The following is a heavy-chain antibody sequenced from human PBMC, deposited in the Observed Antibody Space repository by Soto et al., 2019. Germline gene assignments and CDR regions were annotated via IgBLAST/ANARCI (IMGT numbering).Heavy chain of an antibody. V-gene: IGHV3-48*03. CDR2: ISSSGSTM. J-gene: IGHJ3*02. Sequence: GGSLRLSCAASGFTFSSYEMSWVRQAPGKGLEWVSYISSSGSTMYHADSVKGRFTISRDNAKSSLYLQMNSLRAEDTAVYYCARDDDSSYRSRAFDTWGQGTMVTVSS. CDR1: GFTFSSYE. D-gene: IGHD3-22*01. CDR3: ARDDDSSYRSRAFDT.